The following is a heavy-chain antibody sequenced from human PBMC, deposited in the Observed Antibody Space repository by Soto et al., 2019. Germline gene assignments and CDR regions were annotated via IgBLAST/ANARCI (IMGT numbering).Heavy chain of an antibody. J-gene: IGHJ6*02. V-gene: IGHV3-23*01. D-gene: IGHD2-8*02. CDR2: ISGSGGST. CDR1: GFTLSTYA. Sequence: PGGSLSRSCAASGFTLSTYAMSWVRQAPGKVLELVSAISGSGGSTYYADSVKGRFTISRDNSNKTLYLQMNSLRAEDTAVYYCTKDYVLSSYGKKVWGQGTRDNVSS. CDR3: TKDYVLSSYGKKV.